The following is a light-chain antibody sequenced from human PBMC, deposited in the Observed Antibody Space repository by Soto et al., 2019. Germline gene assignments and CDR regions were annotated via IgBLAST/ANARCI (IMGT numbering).Light chain of an antibody. V-gene: IGLV2-8*01. Sequence: QSVLTQPPSASGSPGHSVTISCTGNSNDVGHSSFISWYQQHPGKGPKLIIYEVSKRPSGVPDRFSGSKSGNTASLSVSGLQDEDEADYFCNAQADNGKHVFGTGTKLTVL. CDR3: NAQADNGKHV. J-gene: IGLJ1*01. CDR2: EVS. CDR1: SNDVGHSSF.